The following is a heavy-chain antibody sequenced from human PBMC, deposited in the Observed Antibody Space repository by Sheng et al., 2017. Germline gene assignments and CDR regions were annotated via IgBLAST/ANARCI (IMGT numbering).Heavy chain of an antibody. J-gene: IGHJ4*02. Sequence: QVQLVESGGGVVQPGGSLRLSCAASGFTFSSYGMHWVRQAPGKGLEWVTFIRYDGSNKYYADSVKGRFTISRDNSKNTLYLQMNSLRAEDTAVYYCAKDIAYSGGNSVDYWGQGTLVTVSS. CDR1: GFTFSSYG. D-gene: IGHD2-21*02. CDR3: AKDIAYSGGNSVDY. V-gene: IGHV3-30*02. CDR2: IRYDGSNK.